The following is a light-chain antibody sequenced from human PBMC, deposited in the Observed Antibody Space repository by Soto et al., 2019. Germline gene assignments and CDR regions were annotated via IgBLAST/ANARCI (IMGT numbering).Light chain of an antibody. CDR1: QTASRS. J-gene: IGKJ2*01. V-gene: IGKV3-15*01. Sequence: EVVLTQSPATLSVSPGERATLSCRASQTASRSLAWYQQKPGQAPRLLIYGASMRATGVPDRFSGSGSGTDFTLTISSLQSEDFAVYYCQQYIDWPPYTFGQGTKVEIK. CDR2: GAS. CDR3: QQYIDWPPYT.